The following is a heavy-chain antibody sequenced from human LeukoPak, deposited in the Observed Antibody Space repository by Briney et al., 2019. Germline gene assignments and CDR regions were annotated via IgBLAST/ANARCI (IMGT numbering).Heavy chain of an antibody. CDR1: GFTFDDYA. CDR3: AKDYGSRGDYFDY. D-gene: IGHD3-16*01. Sequence: PGRSLRLSCAASGFTFDDYAVHWVRQAPGKGLEWVSGISRNSGSIGYADSVKGRFTISRDNAKNSLYLQMNSLRAEDTALYYCAKDYGSRGDYFDYWGQGTLVTVSS. CDR2: ISRNSGSI. J-gene: IGHJ4*02. V-gene: IGHV3-9*01.